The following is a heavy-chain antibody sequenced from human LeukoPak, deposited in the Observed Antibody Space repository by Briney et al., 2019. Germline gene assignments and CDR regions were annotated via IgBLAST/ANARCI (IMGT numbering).Heavy chain of an antibody. V-gene: IGHV3-30*02. CDR1: GFTFSNFG. Sequence: GGSLRLSCAASGFTFSNFGMHWVRQAPGKGLEWVACIRYDASNKYYADSVKGRFTISRDNSKNTLYLQMNSLRAEDTAAYYCARSPVATTNGLAVSPLDYWGQGTLVTVSS. D-gene: IGHD5-12*01. J-gene: IGHJ4*02. CDR2: IRYDASNK. CDR3: ARSPVATTNGLAVSPLDY.